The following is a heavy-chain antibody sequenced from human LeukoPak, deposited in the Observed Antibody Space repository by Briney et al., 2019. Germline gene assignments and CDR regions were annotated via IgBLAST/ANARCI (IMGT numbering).Heavy chain of an antibody. D-gene: IGHD5-18*01. CDR1: GFTFSSYG. CDR2: IRYDGSNK. Sequence: GGSLRLSCAASGFTFSSYGVHWVRQAPGKGLEWVAFIRYDGSNKYYADSVKGRFTISRDNSKNTLYLQMNSLRAEDTAVYYCAKGEDRPTAMVTRWGQGTMVTVSS. V-gene: IGHV3-30*02. J-gene: IGHJ3*01. CDR3: AKGEDRPTAMVTR.